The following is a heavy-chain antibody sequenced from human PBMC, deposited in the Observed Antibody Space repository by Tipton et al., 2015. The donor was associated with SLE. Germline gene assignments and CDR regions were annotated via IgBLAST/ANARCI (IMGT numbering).Heavy chain of an antibody. D-gene: IGHD2-2*01. CDR3: ARHWGGYCSSTSCRGPFDY. Sequence: TLSLTCTVSGGSVSSSNSYWGWIRQPPGKGLEWIGNIYYRGDTYYNPTLKSRVTVSADTSKNQFSLRLSSVTAADTAVYYCARHWGGYCSSTSCRGPFDYWGQGTLVTVSS. J-gene: IGHJ4*02. CDR1: GGSVSSSNSY. V-gene: IGHV4-39*01. CDR2: IYYRGDT.